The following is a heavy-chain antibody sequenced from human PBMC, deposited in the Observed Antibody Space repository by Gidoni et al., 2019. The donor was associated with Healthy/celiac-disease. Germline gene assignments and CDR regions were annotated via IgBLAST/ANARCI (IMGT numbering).Heavy chain of an antibody. J-gene: IGHJ4*02. CDR3: ASDGGALFNSGSDY. V-gene: IGHV3-23*01. CDR2: ISGSGGST. CDR1: GFTFSSYA. Sequence: EVQLLESGGGLVQPGGSLRLSCAASGFTFSSYAMSWVRQAPGKGLEWVSAISGSGGSTYYADSVKGRFTISRDNSKNTLYLQMNSLRAEDTAVYYCASDGGALFNSGSDYWGQGTLVTVSS. D-gene: IGHD3-10*01.